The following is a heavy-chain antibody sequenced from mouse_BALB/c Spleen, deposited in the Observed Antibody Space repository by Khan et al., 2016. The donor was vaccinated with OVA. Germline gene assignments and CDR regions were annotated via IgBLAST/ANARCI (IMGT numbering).Heavy chain of an antibody. D-gene: IGHD1-1*02. CDR3: GRGGRFAY. Sequence: QVQLKQSGAELVRPGASVKISCKGSGYTFTDYAMHWVKQSHAKSLEWIGVISTYNGDADYNQMFQGKATMTVDKSSSTAYMELARLTSEDSAIYYCGRGGRFAYWGQGTLVTVSS. CDR1: GYTFTDYA. V-gene: IGHV1S137*01. J-gene: IGHJ3*01. CDR2: ISTYNGDA.